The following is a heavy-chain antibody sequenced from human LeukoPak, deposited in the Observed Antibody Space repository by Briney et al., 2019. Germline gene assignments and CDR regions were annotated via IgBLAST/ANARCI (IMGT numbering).Heavy chain of an antibody. J-gene: IGHJ4*02. CDR2: ISSDVSNK. CDR3: AKDTSGSYDY. D-gene: IGHD1-26*01. CDR1: GLTSRRYG. Sequence: GRSLSLSCAASGLTSRRYGMHCVREAPGQGLEGVAVISSDVSNKSSTDSVKCRFTISRDNSKTTKYLQMNSLRAEDTAVYYCAKDTSGSYDYWGQGTLVTVSS. V-gene: IGHV3-30*18.